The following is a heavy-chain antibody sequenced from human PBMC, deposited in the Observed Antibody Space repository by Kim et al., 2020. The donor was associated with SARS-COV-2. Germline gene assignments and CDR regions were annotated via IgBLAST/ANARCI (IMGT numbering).Heavy chain of an antibody. CDR3: ARDVSRAFDI. J-gene: IGHJ3*02. CDR1: GGSISSYY. V-gene: IGHV4-59*01. CDR2: SYYSGST. Sequence: SETLSLTCTVSGGSISSYYWSWIRQPPGKGLEWIGYSYYSGSTNYNPSLKSRVTISVDTSKNQFSLKLSSVTAADTAVYYCARDVSRAFDIWGQGTMVTVSS.